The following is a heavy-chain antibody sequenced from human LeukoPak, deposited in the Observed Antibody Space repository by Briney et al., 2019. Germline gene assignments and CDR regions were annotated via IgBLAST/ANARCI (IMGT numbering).Heavy chain of an antibody. V-gene: IGHV4-34*01. CDR1: GGSFSSYF. D-gene: IGHD2-15*01. Sequence: SETLSLTCTVSGGSFSSYFWSWIRQSPGKGLEWIGETYHSGSTNHNPSLKSRVTISLDTSKNQFSLKLSSVTAADTAVYYCARGRRIVVVLGTTRTHRDYYMDVWGKGTTVTVSS. CDR2: TYHSGST. CDR3: ARGRRIVVVLGTTRTHRDYYMDV. J-gene: IGHJ6*03.